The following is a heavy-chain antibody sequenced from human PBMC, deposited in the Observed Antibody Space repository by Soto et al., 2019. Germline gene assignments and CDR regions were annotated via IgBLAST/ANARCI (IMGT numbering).Heavy chain of an antibody. J-gene: IGHJ4*02. CDR2: ISGSGGST. D-gene: IGHD3-3*01. Sequence: GGSLRLSCAASGFTFSSYAMSWVRQAPGKGLEWVSAISGSGGSTYYADSVKGRFTISRDNSKNTLYLQMNSLRAEDTAVYYCAKVPTIFGVVPGPLDYWGQGTLVTVSS. CDR1: GFTFSSYA. CDR3: AKVPTIFGVVPGPLDY. V-gene: IGHV3-23*01.